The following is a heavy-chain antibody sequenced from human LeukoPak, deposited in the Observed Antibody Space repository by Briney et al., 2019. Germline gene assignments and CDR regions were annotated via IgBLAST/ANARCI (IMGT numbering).Heavy chain of an antibody. CDR1: GGSFSDYY. CDR2: INHSGST. V-gene: IGHV4-34*01. D-gene: IGHD6-19*01. J-gene: IGHJ1*01. Sequence: PSETLSLTCAVYGGSFSDYYWSWIRQPPGKGLEWIGDINHSGSTNYNPSLKSRITISVDTSKDHFSLNLSSVTAADTAVYYCARGGWRPEYFQYWGQGTLVTVSS. CDR3: ARGGWRPEYFQY.